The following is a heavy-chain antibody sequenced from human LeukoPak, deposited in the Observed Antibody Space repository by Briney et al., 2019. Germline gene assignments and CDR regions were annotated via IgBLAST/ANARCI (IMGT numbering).Heavy chain of an antibody. Sequence: GGSLRLSCAASGFTFSSYWMSWVRQAPGKGLDWVANIKPDGSEKYYMDSVKGRFTISRDNAKNSLYLQMNSLRAEDTAVYYCARPGVAYRGGDDYWGQGTLVTVSS. CDR3: ARPGVAYRGGDDY. V-gene: IGHV3-7*01. CDR2: IKPDGSEK. D-gene: IGHD3-3*01. CDR1: GFTFSSYW. J-gene: IGHJ4*02.